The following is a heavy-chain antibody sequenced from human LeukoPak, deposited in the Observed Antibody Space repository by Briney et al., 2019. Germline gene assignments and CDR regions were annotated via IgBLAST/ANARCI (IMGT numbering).Heavy chain of an antibody. CDR3: ARDPAGVAVLPSIFDH. V-gene: IGHV1-2*02. J-gene: IGHJ4*02. D-gene: IGHD6-19*01. CDR1: GYTFTGYY. Sequence: ASVKVSCKASGYTFTGYYMHWVRQAPGHGLEWMGWINPNSGGTNYAQKFQGRVTMTRDTSISTAYMELSRLRSDDTAVYYCARDPAGVAVLPSIFDHWGQGTLVTVSS. CDR2: INPNSGGT.